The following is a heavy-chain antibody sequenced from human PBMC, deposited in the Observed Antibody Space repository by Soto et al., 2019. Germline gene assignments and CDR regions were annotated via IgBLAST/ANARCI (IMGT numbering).Heavy chain of an antibody. J-gene: IGHJ3*02. CDR3: ARDIRFLEWLLGAFDI. D-gene: IGHD3-3*01. Sequence: GGSLRLSCAASGFTVSSNYMSWVRQAPGKGLEWVSVIYSGGSTYYADSVKGRFTISRDNSKNTLYLQMNSLRAEDTAVYYCARDIRFLEWLLGAFDIWGQGTMVTVSS. CDR1: GFTVSSNY. V-gene: IGHV3-66*01. CDR2: IYSGGST.